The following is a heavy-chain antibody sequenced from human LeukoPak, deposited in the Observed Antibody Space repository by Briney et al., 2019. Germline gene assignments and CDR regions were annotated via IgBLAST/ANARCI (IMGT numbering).Heavy chain of an antibody. CDR1: GYTFTNNY. CDR3: ASDQEGFDY. Sequence: ASVKVSCKASGYTFTNNYLHWVRQAPGQGLEWMGMIYPRDGSTSYAQNFQGRVTVTRDTSTTTVHMELRGLRSEDTAVYYCASDQEGFDYWGQGTVVTVSS. CDR2: IYPRDGST. J-gene: IGHJ4*02. V-gene: IGHV1-46*01.